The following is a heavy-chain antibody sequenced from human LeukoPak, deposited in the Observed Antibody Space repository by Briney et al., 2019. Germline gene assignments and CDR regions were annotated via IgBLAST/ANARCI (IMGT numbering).Heavy chain of an antibody. D-gene: IGHD3-16*01. CDR2: INHSGST. J-gene: IGHJ4*02. V-gene: IGHV4-34*01. CDR3: ARDGGSPQHFDY. Sequence: SETLSLTCAVYGGSFSGYYWSWIRQPPGKGLEWIGEINHSGSTNYNPSLKSRVTISVDTSKDQFSLKLSSVTAADTAVYYCARDGGSPQHFDYWGQGTLVTVSS. CDR1: GGSFSGYY.